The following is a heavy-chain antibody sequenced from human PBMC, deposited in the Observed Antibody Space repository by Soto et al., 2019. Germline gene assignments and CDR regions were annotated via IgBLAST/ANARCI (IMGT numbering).Heavy chain of an antibody. J-gene: IGHJ5*02. CDR3: ARDVNWFDP. CDR1: GGSISSYD. Sequence: PSETLSLTCTVSGGSISSYDWSWIRQPPGKRLEWIGYIYYSGSTNYNPSLESRVTISVDTSKNQFSLKLSSVTAADTAVYYCARDVNWFDPWGQGTLVTVSS. CDR2: IYYSGST. V-gene: IGHV4-59*01.